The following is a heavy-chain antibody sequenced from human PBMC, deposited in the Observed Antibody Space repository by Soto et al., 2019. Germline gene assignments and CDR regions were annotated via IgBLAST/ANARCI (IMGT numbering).Heavy chain of an antibody. J-gene: IGHJ5*02. CDR1: GYSFTNYW. D-gene: IGHD3-10*01. V-gene: IGHV5-51*01. Sequence: LGESLKISWEGSGYSFTNYWIDWVRQMTGKGLEWIGVIYPGDSETRYSPSFQGQVTISADKSTSTAYLQWSSLKASDTAMYYCARSPRRFGELGPWGQGTLVTVSS. CDR2: IYPGDSET. CDR3: ARSPRRFGELGP.